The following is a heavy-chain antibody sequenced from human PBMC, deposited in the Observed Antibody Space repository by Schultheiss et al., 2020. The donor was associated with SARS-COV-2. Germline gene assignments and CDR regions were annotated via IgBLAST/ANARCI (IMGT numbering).Heavy chain of an antibody. J-gene: IGHJ4*02. V-gene: IGHV3-21*01. CDR2: ISSSSSYI. Sequence: GESLKISCAASGFTFSSYSMNWVRQAPGKGLEWVSSISSSSSYIYYADSVKGRFTISRDNAKNSLYLQMNSLRAEDTAVYYCTRDHSSGTKRGDDYFDYWGQGTLVTVSS. D-gene: IGHD6-19*01. CDR3: TRDHSSGTKRGDDYFDY. CDR1: GFTFSSYS.